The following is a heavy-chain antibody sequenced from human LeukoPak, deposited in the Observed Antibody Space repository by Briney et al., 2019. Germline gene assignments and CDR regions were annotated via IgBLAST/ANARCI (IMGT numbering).Heavy chain of an antibody. CDR2: INPNSGGT. Sequence: ASVKVSCKASGYTFTGYYMHWVRQAPGQGLEWMGWINPNSGGTNYAQKFQGRVTMTRDTSISTAYMELSRLRSDDTAVYYCARLITMVRGVIITFGYYYMDVWGKGTTVTVSS. CDR1: GYTFTGYY. J-gene: IGHJ6*03. CDR3: ARLITMVRGVIITFGYYYMDV. V-gene: IGHV1-2*02. D-gene: IGHD3-10*01.